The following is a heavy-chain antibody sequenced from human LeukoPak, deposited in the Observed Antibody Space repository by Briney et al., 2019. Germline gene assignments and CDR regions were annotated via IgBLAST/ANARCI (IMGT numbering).Heavy chain of an antibody. CDR1: GFTFSSYA. CDR2: ISGSGGST. CDR3: ASRKGKGLGAFDI. Sequence: PGGSLRLSCAASGFTFSSYAMSWVRQAPGKGLEWVSAISGSGGSTYYADSVKGRFTISRDNSKNTLYLQRNSLRAEDTAVYYCASRKGKGLGAFDIWGQGTMVTVSS. D-gene: IGHD3-16*01. J-gene: IGHJ3*02. V-gene: IGHV3-23*01.